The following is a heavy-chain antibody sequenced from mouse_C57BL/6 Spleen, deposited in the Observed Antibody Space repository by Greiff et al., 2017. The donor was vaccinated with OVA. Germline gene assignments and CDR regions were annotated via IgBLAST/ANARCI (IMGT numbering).Heavy chain of an antibody. CDR2: FHPYNDDT. CDR1: GYTFTTYP. CDR3: ARGYYSNYWYFDV. Sequence: VQLQESGAELVKPGASVKMSCKASGYTFTTYPIEWMKQNHGKSLEWIGNFHPYNDDTKYNEKFKGKATLTVEKSSSTVYLELSRLTSDDSAVYYCARGYYSNYWYFDVWGTGTTVTVSS. J-gene: IGHJ1*03. V-gene: IGHV1-47*01. D-gene: IGHD2-5*01.